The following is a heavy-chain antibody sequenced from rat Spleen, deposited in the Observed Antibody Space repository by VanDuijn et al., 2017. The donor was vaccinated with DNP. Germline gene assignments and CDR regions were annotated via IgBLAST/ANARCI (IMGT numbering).Heavy chain of an antibody. CDR2: ISYNGGTP. CDR3: ARRSGYTFDY. J-gene: IGHJ2*01. V-gene: IGHV5-7*01. CDR1: GFTFSDYY. D-gene: IGHD1-4*01. Sequence: EVQLVESGGGLVQPGRSLKLSCAVSGFTFSDYYMAWVRQAPAKGLEWVATISYNGGTPYYRDSVKGRFTISRDNAKRILFLEMDSLRSEDTATYYCARRSGYTFDYWGQGVMVTVSS.